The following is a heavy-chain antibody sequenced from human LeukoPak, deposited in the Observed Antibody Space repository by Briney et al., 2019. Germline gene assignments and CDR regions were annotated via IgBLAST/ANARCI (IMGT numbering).Heavy chain of an antibody. CDR3: ARVAAGKVIDY. CDR2: IYSGGKT. Sequence: TGGSLRLSCAGYDFTVSTNYMSWVRQAPGKGLKWVSVIYSGGKTYYADSVKGRFTISRDNSENTVYLQMNSLRAEDTAVYYCARVAAGKVIDYWGQGTLVIVSS. J-gene: IGHJ4*02. V-gene: IGHV3-53*01. CDR1: DFTVSTNY. D-gene: IGHD6-13*01.